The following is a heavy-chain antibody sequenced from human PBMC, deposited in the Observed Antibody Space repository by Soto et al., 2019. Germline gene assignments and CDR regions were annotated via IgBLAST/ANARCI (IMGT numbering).Heavy chain of an antibody. CDR1: GFTFSNYW. CDR3: VRTSLVVAVATREDF. CDR2: IDSDGSRI. D-gene: IGHD2-15*01. Sequence: EVQLVEYGGGLVQPGESLRLSCAASGFTFSNYWMHWVRQAPGKGLVWVSRIDSDGSRITYADFVKGRFTISRDNVKNTVYLHMNSLTAEDTAVYYCVRTSLVVAVATREDFWGQGTLVTVSS. J-gene: IGHJ4*02. V-gene: IGHV3-74*01.